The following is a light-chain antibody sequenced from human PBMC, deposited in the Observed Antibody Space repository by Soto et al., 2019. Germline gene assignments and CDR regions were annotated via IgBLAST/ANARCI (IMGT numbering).Light chain of an antibody. CDR3: SSYAGSNNVV. J-gene: IGLJ2*01. Sequence: QSALTQPPSASGSHGQSVTISCTGTSSDVGGYNYVSWYQQHPGKAPKLMIYEVSKRPSGVPVRFSGSKSGNTASLTVSGLQAEDEADYYFSSYAGSNNVVFGGGTKRTVL. CDR2: EVS. CDR1: SSDVGGYNY. V-gene: IGLV2-8*01.